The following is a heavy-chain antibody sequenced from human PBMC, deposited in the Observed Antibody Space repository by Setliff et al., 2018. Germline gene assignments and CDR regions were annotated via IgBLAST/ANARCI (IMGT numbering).Heavy chain of an antibody. CDR2: INHSGST. Sequence: LSLTCAVYGGSFRCYYWSWIRQPPGKGLEWIGEINHSGSTNYNPSLKSRVTISVDTSKNQFSLKLSSVTAADTAVYYCASQLGGYCSGGSCYSYYYYYMDVWGKGTTVTVSS. D-gene: IGHD2-15*01. CDR3: ASQLGGYCSGGSCYSYYYYYMDV. V-gene: IGHV4-34*01. J-gene: IGHJ6*03. CDR1: GGSFRCYY.